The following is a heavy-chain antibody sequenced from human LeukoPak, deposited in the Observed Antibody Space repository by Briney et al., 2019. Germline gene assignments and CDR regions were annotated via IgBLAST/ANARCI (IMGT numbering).Heavy chain of an antibody. V-gene: IGHV1-46*01. Sequence: ASVKVSCKASGYTFTSYYMHWVRHAPGVGLEWMGIINPSGGSTSYAQKFQGRVTMTRDMSTSTVYMELSSLRSEDTAEYYCARVAAEVVGVPGAIGFGWLRRDYYYMDVWGKGTTVTVSS. CDR2: INPSGGST. CDR1: GYTFTSYY. CDR3: ARVAAEVVGVPGAIGFGWLRRDYYYMDV. J-gene: IGHJ6*03. D-gene: IGHD2-2*02.